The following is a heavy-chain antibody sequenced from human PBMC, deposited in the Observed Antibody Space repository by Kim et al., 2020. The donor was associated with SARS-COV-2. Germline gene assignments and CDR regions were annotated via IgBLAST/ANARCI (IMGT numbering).Heavy chain of an antibody. V-gene: IGHV2-5*02. J-gene: IGHJ5*02. Sequence: SGPTLVNPTQTLTLTCTFSGFSLSTSGVGVGWIRQPPGKALEWLALIYWDDDKRYSPSLKSRLTITKDTSKNQVVLTMTNMDPVDTATYYCAHSLLDCSGGSCYFEGSSMDWFDPWGQGTLVTVSS. D-gene: IGHD2-15*01. CDR2: IYWDDDK. CDR1: GFSLSTSGVG. CDR3: AHSLLDCSGGSCYFEGSSMDWFDP.